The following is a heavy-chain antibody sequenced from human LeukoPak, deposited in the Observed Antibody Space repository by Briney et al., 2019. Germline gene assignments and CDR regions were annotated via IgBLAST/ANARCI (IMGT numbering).Heavy chain of an antibody. V-gene: IGHV1-18*01. CDR2: ISAYNGNT. D-gene: IGHD6-19*01. CDR3: ARVSDDSGWNFDY. Sequence: GASEKVSCKASGYTFTSYGISWVRQAPGQGLEWMGWISAYNGNTNYAQKLQGRVTITRETSATTAYMELSSLTSEDTAVYYCARVSDDSGWNFDYWGQGTLVTVSS. CDR1: GYTFTSYG. J-gene: IGHJ4*02.